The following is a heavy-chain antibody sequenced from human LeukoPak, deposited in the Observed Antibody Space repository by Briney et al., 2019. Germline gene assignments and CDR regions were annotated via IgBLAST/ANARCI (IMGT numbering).Heavy chain of an antibody. V-gene: IGHV3-21*01. J-gene: IGHJ4*02. CDR2: ISSSSSYI. D-gene: IGHD2-2*01. Sequence: GGSLRLSCAASGFTFSSYSMNWVRQAPGKGLEWVSSISSSSSYIYYADSVKGRFTISRDNSKNTLYLQMNSLRAEDTAVYYCARVMGRYCSSTSCYVDYWGQGTLVTVSS. CDR3: ARVMGRYCSSTSCYVDY. CDR1: GFTFSSYS.